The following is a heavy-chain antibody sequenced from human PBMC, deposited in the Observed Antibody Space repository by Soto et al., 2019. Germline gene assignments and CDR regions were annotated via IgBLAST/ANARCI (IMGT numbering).Heavy chain of an antibody. J-gene: IGHJ4*02. CDR1: GDPISSGAYY. CDR3: AASRKGGWTCDY. D-gene: IGHD6-19*01. V-gene: IGHV4-31*03. Sequence: QVQLQESGPGLVTPSQTLSLSCTVSGDPISSGAYYWSWVRQFPGKGLEWIGYVHYSGNTFYTPSLKSRLSLSLDTSQNQFSLNLNSVTAADTAVYYCAASRKGGWTCDYWGQGTLVTVAS. CDR2: VHYSGNT.